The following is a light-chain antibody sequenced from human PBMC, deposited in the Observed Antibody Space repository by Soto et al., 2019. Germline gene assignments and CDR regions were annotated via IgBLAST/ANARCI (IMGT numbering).Light chain of an antibody. Sequence: DIQMTQSPSTLSASVGDRVIITCRASESISNWLAWYQQKPGKAPNLLIYKASSLKSGVPLRFSGSGSGTEFTLTINSLQPDDFATYYCQQYDTYWTFGQGTK. J-gene: IGKJ1*01. CDR1: ESISNW. CDR3: QQYDTYWT. CDR2: KAS. V-gene: IGKV1-5*03.